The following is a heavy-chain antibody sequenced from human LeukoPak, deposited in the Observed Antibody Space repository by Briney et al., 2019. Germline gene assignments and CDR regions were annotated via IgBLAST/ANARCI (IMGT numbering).Heavy chain of an antibody. J-gene: IGHJ4*02. Sequence: GGSLRLSCAASGFTFSSYGMHWVRQAPGKGLEWVAVISYDGSNKYYADSVKGRFTISRDNSENTLYLQMNSLRAEDTAVYYCAREWRVRGFYRFDYWGQGTLVTVSS. CDR3: AREWRVRGFYRFDY. CDR2: ISYDGSNK. D-gene: IGHD3-10*01. V-gene: IGHV3-30*03. CDR1: GFTFSSYG.